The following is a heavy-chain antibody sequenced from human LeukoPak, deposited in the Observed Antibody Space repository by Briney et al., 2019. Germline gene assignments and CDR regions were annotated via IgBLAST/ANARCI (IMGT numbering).Heavy chain of an antibody. CDR3: AREYSSGWYLGGHFDY. CDR1: GYTFTGYY. J-gene: IGHJ4*02. Sequence: ASVKVSCKASGYTFTGYYMHWVRQAPGQGLEWMGWINPNSRGTNYAQKFQGRVTMTRDTSISTAYMELSRLRSDDTAVYYCAREYSSGWYLGGHFDYWGQGTLVTVSS. V-gene: IGHV1-2*02. CDR2: INPNSRGT. D-gene: IGHD6-19*01.